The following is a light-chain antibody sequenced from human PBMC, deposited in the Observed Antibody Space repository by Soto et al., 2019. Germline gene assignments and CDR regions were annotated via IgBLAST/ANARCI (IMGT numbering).Light chain of an antibody. V-gene: IGKV3-11*01. CDR3: QQRSNWPPET. CDR2: DAS. CDR1: QSVSSY. Sequence: EIVLTPSPGTLSLSPGERATLSCRASQSVSSYLAWYQQKPGQAPRLLIYDASNRATGIPARFSGSGSGTDFTLTISSLEPEDFAVYYCQQRSNWPPETFGQGTKVDIK. J-gene: IGKJ1*01.